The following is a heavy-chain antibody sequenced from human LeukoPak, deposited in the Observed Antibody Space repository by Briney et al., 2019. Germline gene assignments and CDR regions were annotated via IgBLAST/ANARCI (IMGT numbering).Heavy chain of an antibody. V-gene: IGHV3-23*01. CDR2: ISGNGGST. D-gene: IGHD4-17*01. CDR1: QFNFNKFG. J-gene: IGHJ3*02. CDR3: AKDPNGDYIGTFDI. Sequence: GGSLRLSCATSQFNFNKFGMTWVRQAPGKGLEWVSSISGNGGSTQYADSVQGRLAISRDNSKNTLYLQMNSLRAEDTAVYFCAKDPNGDYIGTFDIWGQGTMVTVSS.